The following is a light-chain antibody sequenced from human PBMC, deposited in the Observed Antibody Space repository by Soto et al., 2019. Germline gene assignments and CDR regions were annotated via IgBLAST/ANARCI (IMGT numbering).Light chain of an antibody. Sequence: EIVMAQSPATLSVSPGERATLSCRASENIYTNLAWYQQKPGQAPRLLIYGISTRATGIPARFSGSGSGTDFTLTISKLEPEDFAVYHCQQYGGSPRTFGQGTKVDIK. V-gene: IGKV3-20*01. CDR2: GIS. CDR3: QQYGGSPRT. CDR1: ENIYTN. J-gene: IGKJ1*01.